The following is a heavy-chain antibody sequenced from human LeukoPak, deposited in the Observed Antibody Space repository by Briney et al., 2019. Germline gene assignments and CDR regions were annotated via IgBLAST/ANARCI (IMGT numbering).Heavy chain of an antibody. V-gene: IGHV3-30*04. CDR1: GFTFSSYA. Sequence: GGSLRLSCAASGFTFSSYAMHWVRQAPGKGLEWVAVISYDGSNKYYADSVKGRFTISRDNSKNTLYLQMNSLRAEDTAVYYCARGVDYYGSGSRDPFDIWGQGTMVTVSS. D-gene: IGHD3-10*01. CDR2: ISYDGSNK. J-gene: IGHJ3*02. CDR3: ARGVDYYGSGSRDPFDI.